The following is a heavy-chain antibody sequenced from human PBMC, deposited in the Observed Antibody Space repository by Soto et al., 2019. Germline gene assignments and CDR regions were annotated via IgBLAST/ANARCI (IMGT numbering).Heavy chain of an antibody. V-gene: IGHV3-9*01. CDR2: ISWNSDNI. CDR3: AKGSRLVVLINSFDF. J-gene: IGHJ4*02. D-gene: IGHD3-22*01. CDR1: GFTFDDYA. Sequence: GGSLRLSCAASGFTFDDYAMHWVRQAPGKGLEWVSGISWNSDNIVYSDSVKGRFTISRDNAKNSLFLQMNSLRAEDTALYFCAKGSRLVVLINSFDFWGQGTLVTVSS.